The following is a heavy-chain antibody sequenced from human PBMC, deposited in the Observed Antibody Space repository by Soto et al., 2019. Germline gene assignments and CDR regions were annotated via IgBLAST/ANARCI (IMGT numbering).Heavy chain of an antibody. CDR1: GYTFTSYG. D-gene: IGHD6-13*01. CDR2: ISAYNGNT. V-gene: IGHV1-18*01. CDR3: ARDGAAGTIYYYYYGMDV. J-gene: IGHJ6*02. Sequence: ASVKVSCKASGYTFTSYGISWVRQAPGQGLERMGWISAYNGNTNYAQKLQGRVTMTTDTSTSTAYMELRSLRSDDTAVYYCARDGAAGTIYYYYYGMDVWGQGTLVTVSS.